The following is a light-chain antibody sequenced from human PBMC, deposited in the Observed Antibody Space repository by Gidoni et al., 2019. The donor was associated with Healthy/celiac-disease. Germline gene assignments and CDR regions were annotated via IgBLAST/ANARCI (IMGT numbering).Light chain of an antibody. CDR3: QQNNSYPST. V-gene: IGKV1-5*01. J-gene: IGKJ4*01. CDR2: DAS. Sequence: ILMSNSPSSLSASAVDRVTITCRASQSISSWLAWYQQKPGKAPKLLIYDASSLESGVPSRFSGSGSGTEFTLTISSLQPEDFATYYCQQNNSYPSTFGRGTKVEIK. CDR1: QSISSW.